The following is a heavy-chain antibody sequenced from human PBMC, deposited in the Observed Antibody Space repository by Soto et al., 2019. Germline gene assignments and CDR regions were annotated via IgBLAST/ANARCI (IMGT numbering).Heavy chain of an antibody. D-gene: IGHD3-3*01. Sequence: QVQLVQSGAEVKKPGSSVKVSCKASGGTFSSYAISWVRQAPGQGLEWMGGIIPIFGTANYAQKFQGRVTITADESTSTAYMALSSLRSEDTAVYDCAIGSGPNRCLQLGWFDPWGQGTLVTVSS. V-gene: IGHV1-69*01. J-gene: IGHJ5*02. CDR2: IIPIFGTA. CDR1: GGTFSSYA. CDR3: AIGSGPNRCLQLGWFDP.